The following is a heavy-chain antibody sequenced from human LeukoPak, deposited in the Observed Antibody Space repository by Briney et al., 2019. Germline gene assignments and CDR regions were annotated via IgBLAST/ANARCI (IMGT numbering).Heavy chain of an antibody. D-gene: IGHD2-15*01. CDR2: ISSNGGST. Sequence: GGSLRLSCAASGFTFSSYAMHWVRQAPGKGLEYVSAISSNGGSTYYANSVKGRFTISRDNSKNTLYLQMGSLTAEDMAVYYCARACSGGSCYGAFDIWGQGTMVTVSS. CDR3: ARACSGGSCYGAFDI. V-gene: IGHV3-64*01. J-gene: IGHJ3*02. CDR1: GFTFSSYA.